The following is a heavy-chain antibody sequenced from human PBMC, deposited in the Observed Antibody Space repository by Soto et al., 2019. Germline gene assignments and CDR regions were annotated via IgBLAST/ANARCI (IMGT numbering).Heavy chain of an antibody. CDR2: INPSGGST. V-gene: IGHV1-46*03. CDR3: ARVYPSDTLCGYVGNNWFGP. D-gene: IGHD3-22*01. CDR1: GYTFTSYY. J-gene: IGHJ5*02. Sequence: ASVKVSCKASGYTFTSYYMHWVRQAPGQGLEWMGIINPSGGSTSYAQKFQGRVTMTRDTSTSTVYMELSSLRSEDTAVYYCARVYPSDTLCGYVGNNWFGPWGQGTLVTVST.